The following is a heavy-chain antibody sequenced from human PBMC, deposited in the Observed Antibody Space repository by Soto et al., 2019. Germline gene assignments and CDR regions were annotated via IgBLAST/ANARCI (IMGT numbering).Heavy chain of an antibody. J-gene: IGHJ4*02. CDR1: GGTFVDYT. CDR3: VKGLNIDYNSAWFYFDY. D-gene: IGHD6-19*01. Sequence: SLRLSCAASGGTFVDYTMHWVRQTTGKGLEWVSSISWSGNNVDYRDSVKGRFTISRDNAKNSLYLHMNSLRVEDTALYYCVKGLNIDYNSAWFYFDYWGQGTLVTVSS. CDR2: ISWSGNNV. V-gene: IGHV3-9*01.